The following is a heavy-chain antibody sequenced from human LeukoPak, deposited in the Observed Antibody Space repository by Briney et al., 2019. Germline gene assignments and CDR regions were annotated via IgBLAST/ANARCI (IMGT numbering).Heavy chain of an antibody. Sequence: GGSLRLSCAASGFTVSSNYMSWVRQAPGKGLEWVSLIYSGGSTYYADSVKGRFTISRDNSKNTLYLQMNSLRAEDTAVYYCAREGPYCSGGICYRKYFFAYWGQGTLVTVSS. CDR1: GFTVSSNY. D-gene: IGHD2-15*01. V-gene: IGHV3-53*01. J-gene: IGHJ4*02. CDR2: IYSGGST. CDR3: AREGPYCSGGICYRKYFFAY.